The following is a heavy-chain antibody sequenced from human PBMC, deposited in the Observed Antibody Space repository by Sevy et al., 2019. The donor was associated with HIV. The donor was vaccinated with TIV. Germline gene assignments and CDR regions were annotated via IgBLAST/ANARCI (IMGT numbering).Heavy chain of an antibody. J-gene: IGHJ1*01. CDR2: IRSNIDGGTT. CDR3: TTDREYVDYKGGFDT. V-gene: IGHV3-15*01. D-gene: IGHD4-17*01. Sequence: GGSLRLSCAASGFSFTNAWMGWVRQAPGKGLEWVARIRSNIDGGTTDYAAPLIGRVTTSRDDSKNTLHLQMNILKSADTAVYYCTTDREYVDYKGGFDTWGQGTLVTVSS. CDR1: GFSFTNAW.